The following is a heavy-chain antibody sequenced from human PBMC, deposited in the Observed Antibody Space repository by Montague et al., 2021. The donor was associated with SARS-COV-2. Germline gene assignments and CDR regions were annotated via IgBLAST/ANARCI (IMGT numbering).Heavy chain of an antibody. J-gene: IGHJ4*02. CDR3: ARHNYYDSSGPNFDY. Sequence: SVKVSCKASGYTFTSYGISWVRQAPGQGLEWMGWISAYNGNTNYAQKLQGRVTMTTDTSTSTAYMELRSLRSDDTAVYYCARHNYYDSSGPNFDYWGQGTLVTVSS. CDR2: ISAYNGNT. CDR1: GYTFTSYG. D-gene: IGHD3-22*01. V-gene: IGHV1-18*01.